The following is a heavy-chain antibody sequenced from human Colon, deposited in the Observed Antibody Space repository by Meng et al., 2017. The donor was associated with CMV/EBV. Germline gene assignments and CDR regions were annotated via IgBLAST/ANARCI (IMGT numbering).Heavy chain of an antibody. CDR1: GFTFSLYG. J-gene: IGHJ4*02. CDR3: ARVRKYYDFWSGLYYFDY. Sequence: GESLKISCATSGFTFSLYGMHWVRRTPDRGLEWVASTSYNGSDENYADSVKGRFTIFRDNSKASLYLQMNSLRAEDTAVYYCARVRKYYDFWSGLYYFDYWGQGTLVTVSS. D-gene: IGHD3-3*01. V-gene: IGHV3-33*01. CDR2: TSYNGSDE.